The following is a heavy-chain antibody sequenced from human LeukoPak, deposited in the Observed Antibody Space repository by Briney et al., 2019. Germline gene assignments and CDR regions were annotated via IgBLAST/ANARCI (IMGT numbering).Heavy chain of an antibody. Sequence: PGGSLRLSCAASGFTFSSYAMHWVRQAPGKGLEWVAVISYVGTNKYYADSVEGRFTISRDNSKNTLFLQMNSLRAEDTAIYYCAKRFSSGWRYAFDIWGQGTMVTVSS. J-gene: IGHJ3*02. D-gene: IGHD6-19*01. CDR1: GFTFSSYA. CDR3: AKRFSSGWRYAFDI. V-gene: IGHV3-30*04. CDR2: ISYVGTNK.